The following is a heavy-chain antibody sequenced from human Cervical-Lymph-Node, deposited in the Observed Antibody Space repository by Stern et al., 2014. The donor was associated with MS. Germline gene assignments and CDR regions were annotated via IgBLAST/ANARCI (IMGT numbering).Heavy chain of an antibody. CDR2: IYPGDSDT. V-gene: IGHV5-51*03. J-gene: IGHJ6*02. CDR3: ARPGDDTAKYGLDV. Sequence: EVQLVQSGAEVKKPGESLKISCKGSGYSFATYWIGWVRQMPGKGLELMVIIYPGDSDTRYSPSCQGQVPISADKSISTAYLHWSSLKASDTAMYYCARPGDDTAKYGLDVWGQGTTVTVSS. CDR1: GYSFATYW. D-gene: IGHD5-18*01.